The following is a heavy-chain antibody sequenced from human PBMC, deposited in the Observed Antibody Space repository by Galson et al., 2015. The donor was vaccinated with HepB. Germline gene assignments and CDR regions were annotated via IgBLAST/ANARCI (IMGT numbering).Heavy chain of an antibody. CDR2: ISGSGGNT. CDR3: AKDFYFDSYFYMDV. J-gene: IGHJ6*03. V-gene: IGHV3-23*01. D-gene: IGHD3-9*01. Sequence: SLRLSCAASGFSFSSHAMSWVRQAPGRGLEWVSGISGSGGNTYYADSVKGRFTISRDNSKNTLYLQMNSLRAEDTAVYYCAKDFYFDSYFYMDVWGKGTTVTVSS. CDR1: GFSFSSHA.